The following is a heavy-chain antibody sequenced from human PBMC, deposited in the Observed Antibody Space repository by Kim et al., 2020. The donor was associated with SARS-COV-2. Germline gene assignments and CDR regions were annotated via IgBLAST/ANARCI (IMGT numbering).Heavy chain of an antibody. D-gene: IGHD3-10*01. V-gene: IGHV4-39*01. CDR3: ARGGPLTMVRGIFITGIDP. CDR2: IYYSGST. J-gene: IGHJ5*02. CDR1: GGSISNNNYY. Sequence: SETLSLTCTVSGGSISNNNYYWGWIRQPPGKGLEWIGSIYYSGSTYHNPSLKSRVTISVDTSKNQFSLKLSSVTAADTAVYYCARGGPLTMVRGIFITGIDPWGQGTLVTVSS.